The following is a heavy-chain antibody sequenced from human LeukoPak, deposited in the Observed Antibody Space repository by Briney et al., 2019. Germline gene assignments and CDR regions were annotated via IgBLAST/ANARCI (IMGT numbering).Heavy chain of an antibody. Sequence: GRSLRLSCAASEFSFSSYGLHWVRQAPGKGLEWVAVIWYDGTKTYYADSVKGRFTISRDNSKSTLYLQMTSLRAEDTAVYYCAKGHSDYGTGFDGWGQGTLVTVSS. CDR1: EFSFSSYG. J-gene: IGHJ4*02. CDR2: IWYDGTKT. D-gene: IGHD4-17*01. V-gene: IGHV3-33*06. CDR3: AKGHSDYGTGFDG.